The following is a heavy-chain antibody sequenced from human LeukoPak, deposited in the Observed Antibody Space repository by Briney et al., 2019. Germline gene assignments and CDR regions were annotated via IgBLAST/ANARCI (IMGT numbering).Heavy chain of an antibody. Sequence: ASVKVSCKASGYTFTSYDINWVRQAPGQGLEWMGWMNPNSGNTGYAQKFQGRVTMTRNTSISTAYMELSSLRSEDTAVYYCARSGITMVRGVIITRFDYWGQGTLVTVSS. V-gene: IGHV1-8*01. CDR2: MNPNSGNT. CDR3: ARSGITMVRGVIITRFDY. D-gene: IGHD3-10*01. CDR1: GYTFTSYD. J-gene: IGHJ4*02.